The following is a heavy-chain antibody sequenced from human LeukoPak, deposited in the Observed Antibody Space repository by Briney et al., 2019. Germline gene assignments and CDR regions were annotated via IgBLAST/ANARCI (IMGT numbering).Heavy chain of an antibody. CDR3: ARHSGRAVSQSSFDY. Sequence: PSQTLSLTCTVSGGSISSGDYYWSWIRQPPGKGLEWIGHIYYSGSTNYNPSLKSRVTMAVDTSKNQFSPKVSSMTAADTAIYYCARHSGRAVSQSSFDYWGQGTLVTVSS. CDR1: GGSISSGDYY. D-gene: IGHD2-15*01. J-gene: IGHJ4*02. V-gene: IGHV4-61*08. CDR2: IYYSGST.